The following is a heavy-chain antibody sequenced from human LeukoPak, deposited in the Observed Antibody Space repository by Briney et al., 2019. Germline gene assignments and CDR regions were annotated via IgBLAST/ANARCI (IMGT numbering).Heavy chain of an antibody. J-gene: IGHJ4*02. Sequence: GASVKVSCKASGGTFSTFAISWVRQAPGQGLEWMGGIIPIFGTANYAQKFQGRVTITRNTSISTAYMELSSLRSEDRAVYYCARESSGDYYFDYWGQGTLVTVSS. V-gene: IGHV1-69*05. D-gene: IGHD7-27*01. CDR3: ARESSGDYYFDY. CDR1: GGTFSTFA. CDR2: IIPIFGTA.